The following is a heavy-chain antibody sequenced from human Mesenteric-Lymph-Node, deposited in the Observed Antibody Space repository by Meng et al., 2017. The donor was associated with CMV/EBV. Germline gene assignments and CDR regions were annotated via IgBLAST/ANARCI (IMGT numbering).Heavy chain of an antibody. CDR1: GYSFTSYW. CDR3: ARLRRDGYNPYYYGMDV. J-gene: IGHJ6*02. CDR2: IYPGDSDT. Sequence: GGSLRLSCKGSGYSFTSYWIGWVRQMPGKGLEWMGIIYPGDSDTRYSPSFQGQVTISADKSISTAYLQWSSLKASDTAMYYCARLRRDGYNPYYYGMDVWGQGTTVTVSS. V-gene: IGHV5-51*01. D-gene: IGHD5-24*01.